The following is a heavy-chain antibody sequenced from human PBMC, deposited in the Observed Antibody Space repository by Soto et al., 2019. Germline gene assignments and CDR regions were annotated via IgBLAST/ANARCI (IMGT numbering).Heavy chain of an antibody. D-gene: IGHD5-18*01. CDR2: INPSGGST. J-gene: IGHJ6*02. V-gene: IGHV1-46*01. CDR1: GYTFASYY. CDR3: ARDRSTALDYYYYGMDV. Sequence: ASVKVSCTASGYTFASYYMHWVRQAPGQGLEWMGIINPSGGSTSYAQKFQGRVTMTRDTSTSTVYMELSSLRSEDTAVYYCARDRSTALDYYYYGMDVWGQGTTVTVSS.